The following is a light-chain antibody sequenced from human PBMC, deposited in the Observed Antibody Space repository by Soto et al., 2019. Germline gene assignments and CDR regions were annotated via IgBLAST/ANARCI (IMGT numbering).Light chain of an antibody. CDR2: DAS. CDR1: QSISSW. V-gene: IGKV1-5*01. Sequence: DIQMTQSPSTLSASVGDRLTITCRASQSISSWLAWYQQKGGKAPKLLIYDASSWETGVPSRFSGSGSGAEFTLTITSLQPDDFATYFCQQYNTYPWTFGQGTTVEIK. CDR3: QQYNTYPWT. J-gene: IGKJ1*01.